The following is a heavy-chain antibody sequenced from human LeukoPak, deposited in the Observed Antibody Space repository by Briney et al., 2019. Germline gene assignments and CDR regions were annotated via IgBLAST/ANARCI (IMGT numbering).Heavy chain of an antibody. CDR3: TRVGYIDEGIDY. V-gene: IGHV3-9*01. D-gene: IGHD5-24*01. CDR1: GFTFGDYA. Sequence: AGGSLRLSCVASGFTFGDYAMHWVRQPPGKGLEWVSGISWNSGSRGYADSVKGRFTISRDNAKNSLYLQMNSLRAEDTAIYYCTRVGYIDEGIDYWGQGTLVTVSS. J-gene: IGHJ4*02. CDR2: ISWNSGSR.